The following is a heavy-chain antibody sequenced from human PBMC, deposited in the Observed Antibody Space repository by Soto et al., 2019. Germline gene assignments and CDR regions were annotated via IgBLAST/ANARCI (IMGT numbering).Heavy chain of an antibody. CDR3: AKGSLIVVVPPLY. J-gene: IGHJ4*02. Sequence: QVQLVESGGGVVQPGRSLRLSCAASGFTFSSYGMHWVRQAPGKGLEWVAVISYDGSNKYYADSVKGRFTISRDNSKNTLYLQMNSLRAEDTDVYYCAKGSLIVVVPPLYWGQGTLVTVSS. D-gene: IGHD2-2*01. CDR2: ISYDGSNK. V-gene: IGHV3-30*18. CDR1: GFTFSSYG.